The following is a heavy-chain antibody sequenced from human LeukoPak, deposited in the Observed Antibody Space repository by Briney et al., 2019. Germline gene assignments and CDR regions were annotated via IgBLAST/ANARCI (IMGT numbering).Heavy chain of an antibody. J-gene: IGHJ4*02. CDR2: MNPNSGNT. V-gene: IGHV1-8*03. Sequence: ASVKVSCKASGYTFTSYDINWVRQATGQGLEWMGWMNPNSGNTGYAQKFQGRVTITRNTSISTAYMELSSLRSEDTAVYYCARGVYSSSSCYFDYWGQGTLVTVSS. D-gene: IGHD6-6*01. CDR1: GYTFTSYD. CDR3: ARGVYSSSSCYFDY.